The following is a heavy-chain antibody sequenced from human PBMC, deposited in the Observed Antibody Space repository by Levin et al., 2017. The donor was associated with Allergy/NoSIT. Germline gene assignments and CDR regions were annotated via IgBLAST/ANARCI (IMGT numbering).Heavy chain of an antibody. CDR2: IYHSGST. Sequence: PGGSLRLSCAVSGGSISSSNWWSWVRQPPGKGLEWIGEIYHSGSTNYNPSLKSRVTISVDKSKNQFSLKLSSVTAADTAVYYCARDTDCSGGSCYFFDYWGQGTLVTVSS. D-gene: IGHD2-15*01. CDR3: ARDTDCSGGSCYFFDY. V-gene: IGHV4-4*02. CDR1: GGSISSSNW. J-gene: IGHJ4*02.